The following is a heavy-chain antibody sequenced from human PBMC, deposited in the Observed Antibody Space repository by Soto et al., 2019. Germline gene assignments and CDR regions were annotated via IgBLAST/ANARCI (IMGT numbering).Heavy chain of an antibody. V-gene: IGHV4-59*01. J-gene: IGHJ4*02. Sequence: QVQLQESGPGLVKPSETLSLTCTVSGGSISSYYWSWIRQPPGKGLEWIGYIYYSGSTNYNPSLKSRVTISVDTSKNQFSLKLSSVTAADTAVYYCARRAGGDFTFDYWGQGTLVTVSS. CDR2: IYYSGST. CDR1: GGSISSYY. CDR3: ARRAGGDFTFDY. D-gene: IGHD2-21*02.